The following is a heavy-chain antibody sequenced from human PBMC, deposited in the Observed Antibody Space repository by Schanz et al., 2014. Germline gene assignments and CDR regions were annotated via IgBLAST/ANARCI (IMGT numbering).Heavy chain of an antibody. CDR1: GGTFSSYT. V-gene: IGHV1-69*02. CDR2: IIPILGIA. D-gene: IGHD2-2*02. Sequence: QVQLVQSEAEVKKPGSSVKVSCKASGGTFSSYTISWVRQAPGQGLEWMGRIIPILGIANYAQNFQGRGTITADKSSSTADMELTSLRSEDTAVYYCAGTYCSSTSCYTGYYYMDVWGKGTTVTVSS. J-gene: IGHJ6*03. CDR3: AGTYCSSTSCYTGYYYMDV.